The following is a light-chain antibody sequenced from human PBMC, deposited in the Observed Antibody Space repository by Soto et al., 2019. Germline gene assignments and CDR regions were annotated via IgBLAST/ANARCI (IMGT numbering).Light chain of an antibody. CDR2: GAS. J-gene: IGKJ1*01. V-gene: IGKV3-15*01. Sequence: IVFKQSPGTLALSKGERATLSCRASQSLSNNIYLAWYQQKPGQAPRLLIHGASTRATGFPARFSGSGSGADFTLTISSLQSEDFAVYYCQQYNNWPWTFGQGTKVDIK. CDR1: QSLSNN. CDR3: QQYNNWPWT.